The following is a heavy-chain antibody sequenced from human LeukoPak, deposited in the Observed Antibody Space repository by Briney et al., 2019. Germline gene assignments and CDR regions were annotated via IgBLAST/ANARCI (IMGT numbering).Heavy chain of an antibody. J-gene: IGHJ4*02. V-gene: IGHV3-23*01. Sequence: GGSLRLSCAASGFTFSSFAMTWVRQAPGKGLEWVSAISGSGGSTFYADSVKGRFTISRDNSENTLYVQMNSLRAEDTAVYYCAKGPNQLLYPFGRRGLDYWGQGTLVTVSS. CDR1: GFTFSSFA. D-gene: IGHD2-2*02. CDR3: AKGPNQLLYPFGRRGLDY. CDR2: ISGSGGST.